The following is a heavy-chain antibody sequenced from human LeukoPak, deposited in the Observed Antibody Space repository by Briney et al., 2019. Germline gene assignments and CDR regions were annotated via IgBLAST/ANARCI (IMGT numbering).Heavy chain of an antibody. J-gene: IGHJ5*02. Sequence: GRTLRLSCAASGFTFNNYAMNGFRQAPAKGREGWAILWADGYTYHYADSVRGRFTVSRDNSKNTVYLQMNSLEAEDTAVYYCAKKGGTGWSENWFDPWGQGTLVTVSS. CDR3: AKKGGTGWSENWFDP. CDR1: GFTFNNYA. D-gene: IGHD6-19*01. CDR2: LWADGYTY. V-gene: IGHV3-33*06.